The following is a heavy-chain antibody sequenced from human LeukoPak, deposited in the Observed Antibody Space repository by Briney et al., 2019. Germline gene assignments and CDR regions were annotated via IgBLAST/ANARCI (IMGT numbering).Heavy chain of an antibody. V-gene: IGHV1-69*05. CDR3: ARDLVMSGTTGDLGY. D-gene: IGHD1-7*01. Sequence: ASVKVSCEASGGTFSSYAISWVRQAPGQGLEWMGRIIPIFGTAIYAQKFQGRVTITTDESTSTAYMEVSSLRSEDTAVYYCARDLVMSGTTGDLGYWGQGTLVTVSS. CDR2: IIPIFGTA. J-gene: IGHJ4*02. CDR1: GGTFSSYA.